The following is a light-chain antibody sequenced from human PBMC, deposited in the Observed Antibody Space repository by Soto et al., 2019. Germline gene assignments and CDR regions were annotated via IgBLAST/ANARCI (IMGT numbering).Light chain of an antibody. Sequence: EIVMTQSPATLSVSPGERASLSCRASQSLSSNVAWYQKKPGQAPRLLIYGASTRATGVPARFSGSGSGTEFTLTISSLQSEDFAVYYCQQYNNWPPFTFGQGTKLEIK. J-gene: IGKJ2*01. V-gene: IGKV3-15*01. CDR2: GAS. CDR3: QQYNNWPPFT. CDR1: QSLSSN.